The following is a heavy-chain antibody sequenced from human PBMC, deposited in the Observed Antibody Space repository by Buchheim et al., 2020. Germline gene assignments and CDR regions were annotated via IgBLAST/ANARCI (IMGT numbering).Heavy chain of an antibody. CDR2: ISSSSSTI. V-gene: IGHV3-48*01. Sequence: EVQLVESGGGLVQPGGSLRLSCAASGFTFSSYSMNWVRQAPGKGLEWVSYISSSSSTIYYADSVKGRFTISRDNAKNSLYLPMNSLRAEDTAVYYCARVGYSNDPFGMDVWGQGTT. CDR3: ARVGYSNDPFGMDV. D-gene: IGHD4-11*01. CDR1: GFTFSSYS. J-gene: IGHJ6*02.